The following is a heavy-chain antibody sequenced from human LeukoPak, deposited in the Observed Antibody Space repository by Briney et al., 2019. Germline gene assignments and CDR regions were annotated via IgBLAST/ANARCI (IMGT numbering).Heavy chain of an antibody. CDR3: AKIVDNNYPRSVDS. J-gene: IGHJ4*02. CDR2: ISVSGAGT. CDR1: GFTFSSYS. D-gene: IGHD2-21*01. Sequence: GGSLRLSCAASGFTFSSYSMNWVRQAPGKGLEWVSGISVSGAGTYYADSVKGRFTISRDNSKDTLYLQMNSLRAEDTAIFYCAKIVDNNYPRSVDSWGQGTLVTVSS. V-gene: IGHV3-23*01.